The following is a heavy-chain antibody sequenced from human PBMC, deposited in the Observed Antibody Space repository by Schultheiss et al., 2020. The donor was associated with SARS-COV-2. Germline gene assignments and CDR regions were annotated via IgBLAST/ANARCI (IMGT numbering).Heavy chain of an antibody. CDR1: GYTFADFY. CDR3: ARGLHPYNWNDGGSPEAPYY. D-gene: IGHD1-1*01. Sequence: ASVKVSCKASGYTFADFYIHWVRQATGQGLKWMGWMNPNSGNTGYAQKLQGRVTMTTDTSTSTAYMELRSLRSDDTAVYYCARGLHPYNWNDGGSPEAPYYWGQGTLVTVSS. V-gene: IGHV1-8*02. CDR2: MNPNSGNT. J-gene: IGHJ4*02.